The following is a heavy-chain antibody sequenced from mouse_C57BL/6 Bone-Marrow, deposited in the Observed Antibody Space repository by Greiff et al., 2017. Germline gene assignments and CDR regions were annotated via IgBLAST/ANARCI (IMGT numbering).Heavy chain of an antibody. CDR3: ASHMDY. V-gene: IGHV3-6*01. Sequence: EVQLVESGPGLVKPSQSLSLTCSVTGYSITSGYYWNWIRQFPGNKLEWMGYISYDGSNNYNPSLKNRISITRDTSKNQFFLKLNSVTTEDTATYYCASHMDYWGQGTSVTVSS. CDR1: GYSITSGYY. CDR2: ISYDGSN. J-gene: IGHJ4*01.